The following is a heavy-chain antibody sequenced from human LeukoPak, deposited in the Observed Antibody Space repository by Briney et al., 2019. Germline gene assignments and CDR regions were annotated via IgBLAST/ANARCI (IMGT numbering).Heavy chain of an antibody. CDR3: ARDPYSGSYGNYYYYFMDV. Sequence: QTGGSLRLSCAASGFTFDDYAMHWVRQAPGKGLEGVSGISWNSDSIDYADSVKGRFTISRDNGKNSLYLQMNSLRAEDTAVYYCARDPYSGSYGNYYYYFMDVWGKGTTVTISS. D-gene: IGHD1-26*01. CDR2: ISWNSDSI. V-gene: IGHV3-9*01. J-gene: IGHJ6*03. CDR1: GFTFDDYA.